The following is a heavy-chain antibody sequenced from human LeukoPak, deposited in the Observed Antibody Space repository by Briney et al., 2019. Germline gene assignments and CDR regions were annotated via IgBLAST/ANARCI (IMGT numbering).Heavy chain of an antibody. Sequence: GESLKISCKGSGYSFTSYWIGWVRQMPGKGLEWMGIIYPGDSDTRYSPSFQGQVTISADKSISTAYLQWSSLKASDTAMYYCARPSPAYYYDSSGYTFDIRGQGTMVTVSS. V-gene: IGHV5-51*01. D-gene: IGHD3-22*01. CDR2: IYPGDSDT. CDR3: ARPSPAYYYDSSGYTFDI. CDR1: GYSFTSYW. J-gene: IGHJ3*02.